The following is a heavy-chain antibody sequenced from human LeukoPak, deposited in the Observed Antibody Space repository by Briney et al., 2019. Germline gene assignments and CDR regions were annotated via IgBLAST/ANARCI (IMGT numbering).Heavy chain of an antibody. D-gene: IGHD2-2*01. Sequence: GGSLRLSCAASGFTFSTYSMNWVRQAPGKGLEWVSSVIYSSNYIYYADSVKGRFTISRDDAKNSLYLQMNSLRAEDTAVCYCAREGYCASSSCHFDYWGQGALVTVSS. V-gene: IGHV3-21*01. J-gene: IGHJ4*02. CDR1: GFTFSTYS. CDR3: AREGYCASSSCHFDY. CDR2: VIYSSNYI.